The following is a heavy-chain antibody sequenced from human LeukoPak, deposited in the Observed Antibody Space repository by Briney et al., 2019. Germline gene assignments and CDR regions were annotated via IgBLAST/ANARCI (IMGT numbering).Heavy chain of an antibody. CDR1: GFAFNTYA. D-gene: IGHD3-22*01. J-gene: IGHJ6*02. Sequence: GGSLRLSCAASGFAFNTYAMHWVRQAPGQGLEWVALIWHDGSHKFYSNSVRGQFTISRDNSKNTVYLQMNSLRAEDTAVYYCAREALYDSKSGMDVWGQGTTVTVSS. CDR2: IWHDGSHK. CDR3: AREALYDSKSGMDV. V-gene: IGHV3-33*01.